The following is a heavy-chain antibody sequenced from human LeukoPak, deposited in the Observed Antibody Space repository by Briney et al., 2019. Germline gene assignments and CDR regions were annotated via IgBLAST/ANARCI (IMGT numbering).Heavy chain of an antibody. V-gene: IGHV3-30-3*01. Sequence: HPGRSLRLSCAASGFTFSSYAMHWVRRAPGKGLEWVAVISYDGSNKYYADSVKGRFTISRDNSKNTLYLQMNSLRAEDTAVYYCARDGPAAIAYYFDYWGQGTLVTVSS. J-gene: IGHJ4*02. D-gene: IGHD2-2*02. CDR1: GFTFSSYA. CDR3: ARDGPAAIAYYFDY. CDR2: ISYDGSNK.